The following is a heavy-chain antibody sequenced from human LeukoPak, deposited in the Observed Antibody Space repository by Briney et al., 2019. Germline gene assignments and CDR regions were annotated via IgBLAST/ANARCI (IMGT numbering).Heavy chain of an antibody. CDR3: ARGQISLVTLDY. J-gene: IGHJ4*02. V-gene: IGHV4-34*01. D-gene: IGHD2-21*02. CDR1: GGSFSGYY. Sequence: PSETLSLTCAVYGGSFSGYYWSWIRQPPGKGLEWTGEINHSGSTNYNPSLKSRVTISADTSKNQFSLKLSSVTAADTAVYYCARGQISLVTLDYWGQGTLVTVSS. CDR2: INHSGST.